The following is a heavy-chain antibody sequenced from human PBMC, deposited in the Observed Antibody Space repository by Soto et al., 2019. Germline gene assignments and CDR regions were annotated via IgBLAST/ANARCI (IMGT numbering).Heavy chain of an antibody. CDR1: GFTFSSYA. J-gene: IGHJ4*02. Sequence: GGSLRLSCAASGFTFSSYAMSWVRQAPGKGLEWVSAISGSGGSTYYADSVKGRFTISRDNSKNTLYLQMNSLRAEDPAVYYCAKDQRVSRVNPAWPGERGSYRRAFDYWGQGTLVTVSS. CDR3: AKDQRVSRVNPAWPGERGSYRRAFDY. D-gene: IGHD3-16*02. CDR2: ISGSGGST. V-gene: IGHV3-23*01.